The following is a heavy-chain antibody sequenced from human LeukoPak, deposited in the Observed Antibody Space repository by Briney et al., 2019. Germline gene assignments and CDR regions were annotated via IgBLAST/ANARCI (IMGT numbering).Heavy chain of an antibody. CDR2: ISYDASNK. CDR3: ATGGSGWYPYYFDY. V-gene: IGHV3-30-3*01. CDR1: GFTFSSYA. Sequence: PGGSLRLSCAASGFTFSSYAMHWVRQAPGKGLEWVAVISYDASNKYYADSVKGRFTISRDNSKNTLYLQMSSLRAEDTAVYYCATGGSGWYPYYFDYWGQGTLVTVSS. D-gene: IGHD6-19*01. J-gene: IGHJ4*02.